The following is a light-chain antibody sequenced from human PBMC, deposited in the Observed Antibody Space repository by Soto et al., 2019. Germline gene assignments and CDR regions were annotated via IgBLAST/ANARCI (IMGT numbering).Light chain of an antibody. J-gene: IGKJ5*01. CDR2: AAS. V-gene: IGKV1-12*01. Sequence: DIQMPQSPSSVSASVGDRVTITSRASQGIGRWLAWYQQKPGKAPKLLIYAASSLQSGVPSRLSGSGSGTDFTLTIRSLQPEDFATYYCQQADSFPTFGQGTRLEIK. CDR3: QQADSFPT. CDR1: QGIGRW.